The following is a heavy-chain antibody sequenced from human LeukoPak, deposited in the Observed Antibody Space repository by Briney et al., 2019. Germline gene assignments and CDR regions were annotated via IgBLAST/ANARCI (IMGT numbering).Heavy chain of an antibody. CDR1: GRPISSSNYY. V-gene: IGHV4-39*01. J-gene: IGHJ6*03. CDR3: ARGGGTLRGVKGYYMDV. CDR2: IYYSRRT. Sequence: SETVSLTCTVSGRPISSSNYYWRPIRQPPGRGVERNGRIYYSRRTLNNPARKSQVTKSVYKSKDQFSIKLSSVTAADTAVYYCARGGGTLRGVKGYYMDVWGKGNTVTISS. D-gene: IGHD3-10*01.